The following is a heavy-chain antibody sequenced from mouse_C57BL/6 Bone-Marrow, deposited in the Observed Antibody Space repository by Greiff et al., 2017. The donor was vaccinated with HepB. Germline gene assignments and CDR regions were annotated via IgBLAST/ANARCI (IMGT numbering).Heavy chain of an antibody. V-gene: IGHV5-12*01. CDR1: GFTFSDYY. CDR2: ISTGGGST. D-gene: IGHD1-1*01. J-gene: IGHJ1*03. Sequence: DVQLVESGGGLVQPGGSLKLSCAASGFTFSDYYMYWVRQTPEKRLEWVAYISTGGGSTYYPDTVKGRFTISRDNAKNTLYLQMSRLKSEDTAMYYCERRGTTVYWDFDVWGTGTTVTVSS. CDR3: ERRGTTVYWDFDV.